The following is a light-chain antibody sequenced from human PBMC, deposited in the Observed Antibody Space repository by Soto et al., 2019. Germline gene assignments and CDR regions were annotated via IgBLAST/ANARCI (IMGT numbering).Light chain of an antibody. CDR1: QSISNW. CDR2: DAS. V-gene: IGKV1-5*01. Sequence: DIQMTHSPSTLSASVGDRVTISCRASQSISNWLDWYQQRPGEAPKLLMYDASTLETWVPSRFSGSGSGTEFTLTISGLRPDDFATYYCQQYNTYSSTFGQGTKLEI. J-gene: IGKJ2*01. CDR3: QQYNTYSST.